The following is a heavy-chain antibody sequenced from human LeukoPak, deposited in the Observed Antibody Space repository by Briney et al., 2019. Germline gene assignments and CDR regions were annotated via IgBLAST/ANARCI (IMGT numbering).Heavy chain of an antibody. J-gene: IGHJ4*02. CDR3: AKRGMTTVKEGFDY. CDR2: IYSGGST. CDR1: GFTVSSNY. Sequence: PGGSLRLSCAASGFTVSSNYMNWVRQAPGKGLEWVSVIYSGGSTYYADSVKGRFTISRDNSKNTLYLQMNGLRAEDTAVYYCAKRGMTTVKEGFDYWGQGTLVTVSS. D-gene: IGHD4-11*01. V-gene: IGHV3-53*01.